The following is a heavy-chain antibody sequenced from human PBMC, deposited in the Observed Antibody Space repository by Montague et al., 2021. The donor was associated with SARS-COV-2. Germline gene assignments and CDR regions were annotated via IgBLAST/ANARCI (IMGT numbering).Heavy chain of an antibody. CDR3: ATQEDPSGWIPGPFDF. Sequence: SETLSLTCTVSGGSISSSTYYWAWKRQRPGKGLEWIGSMNYRGNTYYNPSLKSRVIISVDTSKNQLSLKLSSVTAADTVVYYWATQEDPSGWIPGPFDFWGQGTLVTVSS. D-gene: IGHD6-19*01. CDR1: GGSISSSTYY. V-gene: IGHV4-39*01. CDR2: MNYRGNT. J-gene: IGHJ4*02.